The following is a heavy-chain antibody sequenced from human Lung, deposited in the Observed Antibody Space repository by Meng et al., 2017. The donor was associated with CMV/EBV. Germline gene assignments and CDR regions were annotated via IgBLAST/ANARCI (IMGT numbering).Heavy chain of an antibody. V-gene: IGHV3-74*01. J-gene: IGHJ4*02. CDR3: ARDLAGRDDY. Sequence: ESLKISCAASGFTLSCYWMHWVRQVPGKGLVWVSRINEDGSLTNYPDAVEGRFTISRDNAKNTMFLQMNSLTAEDTAVYYCARDLAGRDDYWRLGTLVTVSS. CDR2: INEDGSLT. CDR1: GFTLSCYW. D-gene: IGHD3-10*01.